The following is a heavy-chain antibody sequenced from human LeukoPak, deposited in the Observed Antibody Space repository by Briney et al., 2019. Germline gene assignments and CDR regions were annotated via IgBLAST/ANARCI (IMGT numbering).Heavy chain of an antibody. J-gene: IGHJ5*02. CDR2: MSFDGSNK. D-gene: IGHD2-15*01. CDR3: AKGRDCSGGSCYYEPDWFDP. CDR1: GFSFSDFG. Sequence: GGSLRLSCAASGFSFSDFGMHWVRQAPGKGLEWVAAMSFDGSNKYYADSVKGRFTISRDNSKNTLYLQMNSLRAEDTAVYYCAKGRDCSGGSCYYEPDWFDPWGQGTLVTVSS. V-gene: IGHV3-30*18.